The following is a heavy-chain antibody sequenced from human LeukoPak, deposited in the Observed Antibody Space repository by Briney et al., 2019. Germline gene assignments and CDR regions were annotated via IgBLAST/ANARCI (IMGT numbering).Heavy chain of an antibody. D-gene: IGHD1-1*01. CDR3: ARVGRETGTTHFDH. CDR2: IYYSGST. V-gene: IGHV4-39*01. CDR1: GGSISSSSYH. Sequence: SETLSLTCTVSGGSISSSSYHWGWIRQPPGEGLEWIGSIYYSGSTYYNPSLKSRVTMSVDTSKNQFSLKVSSVTAADTAVYYCARVGRETGTTHFDHWGQGTLVTVSS. J-gene: IGHJ4*02.